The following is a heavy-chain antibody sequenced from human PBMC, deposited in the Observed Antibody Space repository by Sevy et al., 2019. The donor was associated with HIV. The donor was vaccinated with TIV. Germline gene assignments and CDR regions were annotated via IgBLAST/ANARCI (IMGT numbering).Heavy chain of an antibody. CDR3: ARLFSNKWYFDY. D-gene: IGHD4-4*01. CDR2: ISDYNGNT. V-gene: IGHV1-18*01. J-gene: IGHJ4*02. Sequence: ASVKVSCKASGFTFNTYVFTWVRQAPGQGLEWMGWISDYNGNTKYSQKFQDRVTMTTDTSTTTVYMNLRSLRSDDTAGYYWARLFSNKWYFDYWGQGTLVTVSS. CDR1: GFTFNTYV.